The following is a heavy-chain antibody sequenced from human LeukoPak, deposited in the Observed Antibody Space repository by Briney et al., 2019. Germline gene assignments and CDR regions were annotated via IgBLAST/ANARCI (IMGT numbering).Heavy chain of an antibody. CDR2: IDSGSGNI. J-gene: IGHJ3*01. V-gene: IGHV3-48*02. CDR3: AREDDDWGPNTLDV. D-gene: IGHD7-27*01. Sequence: PGGSLRLSCAASGFTFSSHSMNWARQAPGKGLEWVSYIDSGSGNIYYRDSVKGRFTISRDNAQNSLYLQMDSLRDEDTAVYYCAREDDDWGPNTLDVWGQGTVVTVSS. CDR1: GFTFSSHS.